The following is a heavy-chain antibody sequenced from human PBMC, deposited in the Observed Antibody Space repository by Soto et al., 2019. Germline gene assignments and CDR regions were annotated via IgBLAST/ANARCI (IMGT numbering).Heavy chain of an antibody. CDR1: GVTFSSYA. CDR3: ARRHKRAYVEMATIVPDYYYYGMDV. D-gene: IGHD5-12*01. J-gene: IGHJ6*02. CDR2: IIPIFGTA. Sequence: SVKVSCKASGVTFSSYAISWVRQAPGQGLEWMGGIIPIFGTANYAQKFQGRVTITAGESTSTAYMELSSLRSEDTAVYYCARRHKRAYVEMATIVPDYYYYGMDVWGQGTTVTVSS. V-gene: IGHV1-69*13.